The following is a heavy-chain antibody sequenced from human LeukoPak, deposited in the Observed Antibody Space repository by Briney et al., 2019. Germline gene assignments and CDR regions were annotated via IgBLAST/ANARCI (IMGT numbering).Heavy chain of an antibody. J-gene: IGHJ3*02. Sequence: GASVKVSCKASGYTFTSYAMHWVRQAPGQRLEWMGGIIPIFGTANYAQKFQGRVTITADESTSTAYMELSSLRSEDTAVYYCARVWSYYYDSSGLAHDAFDIWGQGTMVTVSS. D-gene: IGHD3-22*01. CDR1: GYTFTSYA. CDR3: ARVWSYYYDSSGLAHDAFDI. V-gene: IGHV1-69*13. CDR2: IIPIFGTA.